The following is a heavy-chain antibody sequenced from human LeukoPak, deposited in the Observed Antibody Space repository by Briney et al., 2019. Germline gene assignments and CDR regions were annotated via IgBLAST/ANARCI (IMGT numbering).Heavy chain of an antibody. J-gene: IGHJ6*02. CDR2: INSDGSST. V-gene: IGHV3-74*01. D-gene: IGHD3-16*01. CDR3: ARDLDGVLYGMDV. Sequence: GGSLRLSCVASGFTFSSSAMNWVRQAPGKGLVWVSRINSDGSSTSYADSVKGRFTISRDNAKNTLYLQMNSLRAEDTAVYYCARDLDGVLYGMDVWGQGTTVTVSS. CDR1: GFTFSSSA.